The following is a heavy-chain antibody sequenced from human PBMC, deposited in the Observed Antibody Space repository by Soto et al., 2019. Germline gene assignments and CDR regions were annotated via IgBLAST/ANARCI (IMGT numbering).Heavy chain of an antibody. V-gene: IGHV3-48*03. D-gene: IGHD6-13*01. Sequence: PGGSLGLSCAASGVAFSGYEMNWVRQAPGKGLEWISYISDSGRTIYYADSVKGRYTISRDNAKNSLYLQMDSLRDGDTAVYYCTRDGPAADFDHWGQGTPVTVSS. CDR2: ISDSGRTI. CDR3: TRDGPAADFDH. CDR1: GVAFSGYE. J-gene: IGHJ4*02.